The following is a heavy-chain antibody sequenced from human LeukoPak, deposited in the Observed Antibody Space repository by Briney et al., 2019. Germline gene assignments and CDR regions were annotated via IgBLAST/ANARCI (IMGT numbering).Heavy chain of an antibody. CDR2: IYYSGST. V-gene: IGHV4-59*01. Sequence: PSETLSLTCTHSGGSISSYSGSWIRQPPGKGLECIGYIYYSGSTNYNPSLESRVTISVDTSKNQFSLRLSSVTAADTAVYYCARAFLDYYGSGRFDYWGQGTLVTVSS. J-gene: IGHJ4*02. D-gene: IGHD3-10*01. CDR1: GGSISSYS. CDR3: ARAFLDYYGSGRFDY.